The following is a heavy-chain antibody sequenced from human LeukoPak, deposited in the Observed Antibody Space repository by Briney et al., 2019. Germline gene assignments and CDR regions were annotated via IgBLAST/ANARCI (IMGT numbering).Heavy chain of an antibody. V-gene: IGHV3-7*01. J-gene: IGHJ4*02. Sequence: GGSLRLSCAVSGFSFSSYWMTWVRQAPGKGLEWVAKIKEDGSEKYYVDSVKGRFTVSRDNVKNSLFLQMNSLRAEDTAVYYCARDSSTYAGPPDYWGQGTLVTVSS. CDR1: GFSFSSYW. CDR3: ARDSSTYAGPPDY. D-gene: IGHD2-2*01. CDR2: IKEDGSEK.